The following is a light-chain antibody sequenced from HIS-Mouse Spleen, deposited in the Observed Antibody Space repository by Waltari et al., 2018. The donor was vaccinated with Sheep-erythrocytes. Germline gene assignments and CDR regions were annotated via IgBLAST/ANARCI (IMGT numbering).Light chain of an antibody. J-gene: IGLJ3*02. CDR2: DVS. CDR3: CSYAGSSTPWV. V-gene: IGLV2-11*01. CDR1: SSDVGGYNY. Sequence: QSALTQPPSVSGSPGQSVTISCTGTSSDVGGYNYVSWYQHHPGKAPKLMIYDVSKRPSGVSVRFSGSKSGNTASLTISGLQAEDEADYYCCSYAGSSTPWVFGGGTRLTVL.